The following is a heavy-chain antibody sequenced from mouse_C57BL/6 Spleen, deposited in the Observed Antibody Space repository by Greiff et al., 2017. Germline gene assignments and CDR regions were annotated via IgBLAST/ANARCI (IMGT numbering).Heavy chain of an antibody. D-gene: IGHD1-1*01. V-gene: IGHV6-6*01. J-gene: IGHJ2*01. CDR3: TTVVATNYFDY. CDR1: GFTFSDAW. Sequence: EVHLVESGGGLVQPGGSMKLSCAASGFTFSDAWMDWVRQSPEKGLEWVAEIRNKANNHATYYAESVKGRFTISRDDSKSSVYLQMNSLRAEDTGIYYCTTVVATNYFDYWGQGTTLTVSS. CDR2: IRNKANNHAT.